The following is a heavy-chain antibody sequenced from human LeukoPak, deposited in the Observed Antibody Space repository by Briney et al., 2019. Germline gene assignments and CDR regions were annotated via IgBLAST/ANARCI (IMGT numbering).Heavy chain of an antibody. CDR1: GGSFSGYY. CDR3: ARGIQLWSYYYYYMDV. CDR2: INHSGST. Sequence: SETLSLTCAVYGGSFSGYYWSWIRQPPGKGLEWIGEINHSGSTNYNPSLKSRVTISVDTSKNQFSLKLSSVTAADTAVYYCARGIQLWSYYYYYMDVWGKGTTVTVSS. D-gene: IGHD5-18*01. V-gene: IGHV4-34*01. J-gene: IGHJ6*03.